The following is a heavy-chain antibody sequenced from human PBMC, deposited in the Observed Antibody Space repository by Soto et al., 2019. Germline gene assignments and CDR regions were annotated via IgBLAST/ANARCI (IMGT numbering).Heavy chain of an antibody. V-gene: IGHV1-18*04. J-gene: IGHJ4*02. CDR1: GYTFTSYG. Sequence: ASVKVSCKASGYTFTSYGISWVRQAPGQGLEWMGWISAYNGNTNYAQKLQGRVTMTTDTSTSTAYMELRSLRSDDTAVYYCAGGYYDSRGPTGGLGHLSGPFDYWGQGTLVTVSS. CDR3: AGGYYDSRGPTGGLGHLSGPFDY. CDR2: ISAYNGNT. D-gene: IGHD3-22*01.